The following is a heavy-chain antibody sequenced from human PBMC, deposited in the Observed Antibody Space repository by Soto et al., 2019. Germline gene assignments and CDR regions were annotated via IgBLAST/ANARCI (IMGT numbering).Heavy chain of an antibody. Sequence: QVQLVESGGGVVQPGRSLRLSCAASGFTFSSYAMHWVRQAPGKGLEWVAVISYDGSNKYYADSVKGRFTISRDNSKNTLYLQMNSLRAEDTAVYYCARDKCGYCSSTHYYYYGMDVWGQRTTVTVSS. D-gene: IGHD2-2*01. V-gene: IGHV3-30-3*01. CDR3: ARDKCGYCSSTHYYYYGMDV. J-gene: IGHJ6*02. CDR2: ISYDGSNK. CDR1: GFTFSSYA.